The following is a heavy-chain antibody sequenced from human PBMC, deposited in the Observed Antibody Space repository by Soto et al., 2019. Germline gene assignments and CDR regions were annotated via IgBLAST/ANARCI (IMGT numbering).Heavy chain of an antibody. CDR1: GDSVSTNSAA. V-gene: IGHV6-1*01. CDR2: TYYRSKWYN. J-gene: IGHJ6*02. D-gene: IGHD3-22*01. Sequence: SQTLSLTCAISGDSVSTNSAAWNWIRQSPSRGLEWLGKTYYRSKWYNDYAISVKSRITINPDTPKNQFSLQLNSVTPEDTAVYYCARDRVTYYYDTSGSLMDPYYYGMDVWGQGTTVTVSS. CDR3: ARDRVTYYYDTSGSLMDPYYYGMDV.